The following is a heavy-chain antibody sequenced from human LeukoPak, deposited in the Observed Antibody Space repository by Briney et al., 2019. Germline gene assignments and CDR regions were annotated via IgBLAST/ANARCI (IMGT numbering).Heavy chain of an antibody. J-gene: IGHJ4*02. Sequence: ASVKVSCKASGYTFTTHSITWVRQAPGQGLEGLGWINADTGKPTYAQDFTGRFIFSFDKSVSTTYLQISSLKAEDTDVYYCAREVVRFDYWGQGTLVAVSS. V-gene: IGHV7-4-1*02. CDR1: GYTFTTHS. CDR2: INADTGKP. D-gene: IGHD6-6*01. CDR3: AREVVRFDY.